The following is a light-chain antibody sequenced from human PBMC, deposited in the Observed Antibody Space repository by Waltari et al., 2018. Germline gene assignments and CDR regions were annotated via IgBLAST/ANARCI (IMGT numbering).Light chain of an antibody. CDR1: QSIGNL. J-gene: IGKJ1*01. CDR3: QQYNNAWT. V-gene: IGKV1-5*03. Sequence: DILMTQSPSTLSASVGDRVTITCRASQSIGNLLAWYQQKSGKVPKALIYKASVLASGVPSRFSGSGSETEFTLIISGLQVDDAATYYCQQYNNAWTFGQGTKVEIK. CDR2: KAS.